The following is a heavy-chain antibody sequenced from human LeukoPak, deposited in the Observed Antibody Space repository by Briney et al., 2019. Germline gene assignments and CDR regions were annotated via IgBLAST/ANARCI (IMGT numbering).Heavy chain of an antibody. D-gene: IGHD5/OR15-5a*01. CDR1: GFTFSNFA. J-gene: IGHJ5*01. Sequence: GGSLRLSCTASGFTFSNFALSWVRQAPGKGLEWVSAISPSGDSTYYTDSVMGRFTISRDTSRNTLYLQMNSLRAEDTAVYYCAKRRSTAATVDSWGQGTLVSVS. V-gene: IGHV3-23*01. CDR3: AKRRSTAATVDS. CDR2: ISPSGDST.